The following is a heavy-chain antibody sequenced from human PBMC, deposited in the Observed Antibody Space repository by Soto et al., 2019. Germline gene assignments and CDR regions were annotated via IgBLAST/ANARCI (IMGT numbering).Heavy chain of an antibody. J-gene: IGHJ5*02. CDR1: GFTFSSYE. CDR2: ISSSGSTI. D-gene: IGHD3-10*01. V-gene: IGHV3-48*03. CDR3: ARGILLWFGELSPQNLNWFDP. Sequence: HPGGSLRLSCAASGFTFSSYEMNWVRQAPGKGLEWVSYISSSGSTIYYADSVKGRFTISRDNAKNSLYLQMNSLRAEDTAVYYCARGILLWFGELSPQNLNWFDPWGQGTLATVPS.